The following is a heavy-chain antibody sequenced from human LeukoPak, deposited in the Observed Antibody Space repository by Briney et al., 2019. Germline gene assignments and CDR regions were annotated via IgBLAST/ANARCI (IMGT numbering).Heavy chain of an antibody. Sequence: GASVKVSCKASGYTFTGYYMHWVRQAPGQGLEWMGWINPNSGGTNYAQKFQGRVTMTRDTSISTAYMELSRLRSGDTAVYYCARGGARSSWYFWFDPWGQGTLVTVSS. CDR1: GYTFTGYY. J-gene: IGHJ5*02. CDR3: ARGGARSSWYFWFDP. V-gene: IGHV1-2*02. CDR2: INPNSGGT. D-gene: IGHD6-13*01.